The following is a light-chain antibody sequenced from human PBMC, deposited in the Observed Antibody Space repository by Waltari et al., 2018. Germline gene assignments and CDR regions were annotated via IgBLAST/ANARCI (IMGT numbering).Light chain of an antibody. Sequence: EIVVTQSPATLSLVPGERATLSCRASQTVAHTYLAWFQQRPAQAPRLLSDGAFNRAAGIPHRFSGSGSGADFTLTISRLEPEDFAVYYCQQYADPPFTFGPGTKVDFK. V-gene: IGKV3-20*01. CDR3: QQYADPPFT. CDR2: GAF. CDR1: QTVAHTY. J-gene: IGKJ3*01.